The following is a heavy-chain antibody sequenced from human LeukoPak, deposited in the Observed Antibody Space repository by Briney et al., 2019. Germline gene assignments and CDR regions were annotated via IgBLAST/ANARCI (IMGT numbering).Heavy chain of an antibody. V-gene: IGHV4-31*03. CDR1: GGSINSGGYY. Sequence: SETLSLTCTVSGGSINSGGYYWNWIRQPPGKGLEWIGYIYYSGNTYYNPSLKSRVTMSIDTSKNQFSLKLSSVTAADTAVYYCARDGAFYYDSSGGYLDYWGQGTLVTVSS. CDR2: IYYSGNT. D-gene: IGHD3-22*01. J-gene: IGHJ4*02. CDR3: ARDGAFYYDSSGGYLDY.